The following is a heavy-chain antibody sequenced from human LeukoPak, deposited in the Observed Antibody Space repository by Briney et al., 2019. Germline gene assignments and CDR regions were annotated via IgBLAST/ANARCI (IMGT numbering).Heavy chain of an antibody. CDR3: ATVDTAMVPFDY. Sequence: ASVKVSCKVSGYTLTELSMHRVRQAPGKGLEWMGGFDPEDGETIYAQKFQGRVTMTEDTSTDTAYMELSSLRFEDTAVYYCATVDTAMVPFDYWGQGTLVTVSS. J-gene: IGHJ4*02. D-gene: IGHD5-18*01. CDR1: GYTLTELS. CDR2: FDPEDGET. V-gene: IGHV1-24*01.